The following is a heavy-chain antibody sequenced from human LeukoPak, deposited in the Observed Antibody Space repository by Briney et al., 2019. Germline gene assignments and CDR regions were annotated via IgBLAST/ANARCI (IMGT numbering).Heavy chain of an antibody. Sequence: GGSLRLSCAASGFTFSSYWMSWVRQAPGKGLEWVANIKQDGSEKYYVDSVKGRFTISRDNSKNTLYLQVNSLRAEDTAVYYCAKDRASSWWYFDLWGRGTLVTVSS. CDR3: AKDRASSWWYFDL. D-gene: IGHD5-18*01. J-gene: IGHJ2*01. CDR1: GFTFSSYW. V-gene: IGHV3-7*03. CDR2: IKQDGSEK.